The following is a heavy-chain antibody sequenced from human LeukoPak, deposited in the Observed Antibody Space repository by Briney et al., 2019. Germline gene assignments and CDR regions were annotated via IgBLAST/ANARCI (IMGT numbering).Heavy chain of an antibody. CDR2: ISYSGST. CDR3: AREGSAFDI. J-gene: IGHJ3*02. V-gene: IGHV4-39*07. CDR1: GGSISSSSYY. Sequence: SETLSLTCTVSGGSISSSSYYWGWIRQPPGKGLEWIGSISYSGSTYYNPSLKSRVTISVDTSKNQFSLKLSSVTAADTAVYYCAREGSAFDIWGQGTMVTVSS.